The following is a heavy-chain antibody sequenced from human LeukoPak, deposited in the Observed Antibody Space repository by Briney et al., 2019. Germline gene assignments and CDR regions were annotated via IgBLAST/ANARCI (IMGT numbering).Heavy chain of an antibody. V-gene: IGHV3-23*01. J-gene: IGHJ6*03. CDR1: GFTFSSYA. CDR3: AKDDVAAFATGYMDV. D-gene: IGHD6-6*01. CDR2: TSGSGGST. Sequence: GGSLRLSCAASGFTFSSYAMSWVRQAPGKGLEWVSATSGSGGSTYYADSVKGRITISRDNSKNTLYLQMNGLRADNTAVYYCAKDDVAAFATGYMDVWGKGTTVTVSS.